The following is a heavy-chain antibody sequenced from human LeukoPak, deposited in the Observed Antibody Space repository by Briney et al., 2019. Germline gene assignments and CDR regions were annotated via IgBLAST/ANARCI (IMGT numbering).Heavy chain of an antibody. CDR2: IGPADGAR. J-gene: IGHJ5*02. V-gene: IGHV1-46*01. CDR3: ARDHSDTKPRPNWWFDP. D-gene: IGHD1-1*01. CDR1: GYTFTRHY. Sequence: GASVKVSCKTSGYTFTRHYVHWVRQARGQGLEWVGVIGPADGARSYAPRFQGRVTMTRDTSTSTVYMELSSLRSEDTAVYYCARDHSDTKPRPNWWFDPWGQGTLVIVSS.